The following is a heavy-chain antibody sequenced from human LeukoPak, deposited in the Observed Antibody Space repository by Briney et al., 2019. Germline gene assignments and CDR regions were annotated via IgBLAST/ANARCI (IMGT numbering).Heavy chain of an antibody. V-gene: IGHV3-21*01. Sequence: GGSLRLSCAASGFTFSSYSMNWVRQAPGKGLEWVSSISSSSSYIYCADSVKGRFTISRDNAKNSLYLQMNSLRAEDTATYYCVRESIRGTRDFDYWGQGTLVTVSS. D-gene: IGHD2-21*01. CDR2: ISSSSSYI. CDR1: GFTFSSYS. J-gene: IGHJ4*02. CDR3: VRESIRGTRDFDY.